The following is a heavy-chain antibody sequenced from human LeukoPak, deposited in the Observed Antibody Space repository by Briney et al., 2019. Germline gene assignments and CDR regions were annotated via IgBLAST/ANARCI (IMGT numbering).Heavy chain of an antibody. CDR3: ARDYGGSSGWFDP. D-gene: IGHD4-23*01. CDR2: MSPNSDNT. J-gene: IGHJ5*02. CDR1: GYTFTSYD. V-gene: IGHV1-8*01. Sequence: GASVKVSCKASGYTFTSYDINWVRQATGQGLEWMGWMSPNSDNTGYAQMFQGRVTFTRDTSISTAYMELRSLTSEDTAVYYCARDYGGSSGWFDPCGQGTLVTVSS.